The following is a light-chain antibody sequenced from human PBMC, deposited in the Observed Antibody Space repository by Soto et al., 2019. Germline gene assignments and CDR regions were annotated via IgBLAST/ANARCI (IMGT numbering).Light chain of an antibody. CDR3: QQSYSTPWN. V-gene: IGKV1-39*01. J-gene: IGKJ2*01. CDR1: QSISSY. Sequence: DIGMTQSPSSLSASVGDRVSVTCRASQSISSYLNWSQQKPGKAPKLLIYAASSLQSGVPSRLSGSGSGTDFTLTISSLQPEDFATYDCQQSYSTPWNVGQGTNLEIK. CDR2: AAS.